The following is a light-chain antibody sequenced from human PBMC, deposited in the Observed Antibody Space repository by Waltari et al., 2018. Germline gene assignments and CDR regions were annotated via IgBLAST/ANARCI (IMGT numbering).Light chain of an antibody. CDR1: QRISIW. J-gene: IGKJ2*01. Sequence: DIQMTQSPSTLSASVGDRVSITCRASQRISIWLAWYQQSSGTAPKLLISKSSSLESGVPSRFSGSGSGTEFALSITNLHPDDFATYDCQHYENYLVAFGQGPKLEIK. V-gene: IGKV1-5*03. CDR3: QHYENYLVA. CDR2: KSS.